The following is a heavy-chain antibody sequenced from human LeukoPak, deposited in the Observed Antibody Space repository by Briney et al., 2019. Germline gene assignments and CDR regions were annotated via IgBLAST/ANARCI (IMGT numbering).Heavy chain of an antibody. Sequence: PGGSLRLSCAASGFTFSSYEMNWVRQAPGKGLEWVSLIYSGGTTFYADSVKGRFTISRDNSKNTLYLQMNSLRAEDTAVYYCGSGEWPHNYWGQGTLVTVSS. D-gene: IGHD3-10*01. V-gene: IGHV3-53*01. J-gene: IGHJ4*02. CDR3: GSGEWPHNY. CDR2: IYSGGTT. CDR1: GFTFSSYE.